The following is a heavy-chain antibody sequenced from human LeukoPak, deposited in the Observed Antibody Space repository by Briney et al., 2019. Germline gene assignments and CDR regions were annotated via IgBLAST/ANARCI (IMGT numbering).Heavy chain of an antibody. D-gene: IGHD3-22*01. Sequence: GASVKVSCKASGYTFTGYYMHWVRQAPGQGLEWMGWINPNSGGTNYAQKFQGRVTMTRDTSISTAYMELSRLRSDDTAVYYCARDSYYDSSGSSYYYGVDVWGQGTTVTVSS. V-gene: IGHV1-2*02. CDR2: INPNSGGT. CDR1: GYTFTGYY. J-gene: IGHJ6*02. CDR3: ARDSYYDSSGSSYYYGVDV.